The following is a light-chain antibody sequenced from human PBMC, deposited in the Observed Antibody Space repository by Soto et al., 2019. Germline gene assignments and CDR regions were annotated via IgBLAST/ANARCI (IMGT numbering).Light chain of an antibody. CDR2: GIS. Sequence: ESVLTQSPGTLSLSPGERATLSCRASQSVTNRFFAWYQQKPGQPPRLLIYGISSRATGIPDRFSGSGSRTDFTLTISRLEPEDVVVYFCQQYSTLPHTFGQGTKLEVK. J-gene: IGKJ2*01. CDR3: QQYSTLPHT. CDR1: QSVTNRF. V-gene: IGKV3-20*01.